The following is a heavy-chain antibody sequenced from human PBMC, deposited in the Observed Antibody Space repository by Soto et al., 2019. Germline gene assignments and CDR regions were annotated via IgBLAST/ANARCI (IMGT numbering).Heavy chain of an antibody. V-gene: IGHV1-2*04. CDR1: GYTLTELS. Sequence: ASVKVSCKVSGYTLTELSMHWVRQAPGQGLEWMGWINPNSGGTNYAQKFQGWVTMTRDTSISTAYMELSRLRSDDTAVYYCARSYYDSYGMDVWGQGTTVTVSS. J-gene: IGHJ6*02. D-gene: IGHD3-22*01. CDR2: INPNSGGT. CDR3: ARSYYDSYGMDV.